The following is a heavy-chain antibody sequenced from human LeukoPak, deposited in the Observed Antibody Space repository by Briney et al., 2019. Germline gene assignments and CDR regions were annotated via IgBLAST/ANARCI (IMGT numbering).Heavy chain of an antibody. V-gene: IGHV3-30*18. Sequence: GGSLRLSCAASGLPFTDFGMHWVRQAPGKGLEWVSAISFDGIAKYYADSVKGRFTISRDNSKNTMYLQMTSLRPEDTSVYYCAKGRMAVVDPPPPEFDSWGQGTLVTVSS. CDR1: GLPFTDFG. D-gene: IGHD6-19*01. J-gene: IGHJ4*02. CDR3: AKGRMAVVDPPPPEFDS. CDR2: ISFDGIAK.